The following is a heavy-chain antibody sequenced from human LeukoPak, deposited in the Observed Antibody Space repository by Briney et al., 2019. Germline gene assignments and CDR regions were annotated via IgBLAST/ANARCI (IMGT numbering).Heavy chain of an antibody. CDR3: ARHSADIDGFDL. J-gene: IGHJ3*01. CDR2: IYPDDSDT. D-gene: IGHD2-15*01. Sequence: GESLKISCQGSGYDFPSYWIAWVRQMPGKGLEWMGTIYPDDSDTRYSPSFQGQVTISADKSISTAYLQWSSLKASDTAMYYCARHSADIDGFDLWGPGTMVAV. V-gene: IGHV5-51*01. CDR1: GYDFPSYW.